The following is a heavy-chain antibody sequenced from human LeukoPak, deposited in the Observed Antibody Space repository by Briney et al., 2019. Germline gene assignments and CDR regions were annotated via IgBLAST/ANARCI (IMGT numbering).Heavy chain of an antibody. CDR2: ISGSGHTT. Sequence: PGGSLRLSCAASGFTFSNYALSWVRQAPGKGLEWVSSISGSGHTTYYADSVKGRFTISRDNSKNTLDLQMNSLRAEDTAVYYCAKPFISNVDINYYFDYWGQGTLVTVSS. D-gene: IGHD5-12*01. J-gene: IGHJ4*02. CDR1: GFTFSNYA. CDR3: AKPFISNVDINYYFDY. V-gene: IGHV3-23*01.